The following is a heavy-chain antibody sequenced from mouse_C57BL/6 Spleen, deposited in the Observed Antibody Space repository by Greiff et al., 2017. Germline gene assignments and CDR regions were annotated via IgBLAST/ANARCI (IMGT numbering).Heavy chain of an antibody. CDR2: ISSGGSYT. J-gene: IGHJ4*01. Sequence: EVMLVESGGDLVKPGGSLKLSCAASGFTFSSYGMSWVRQTPDKRLEWVGTISSGGSYTYYPDSVKGRFTITRDNAKNTLYLQMSSLKSEDTAMYYCARHDGYYAMDYWGQGTSVTVSS. D-gene: IGHD2-3*01. CDR1: GFTFSSYG. V-gene: IGHV5-6*02. CDR3: ARHDGYYAMDY.